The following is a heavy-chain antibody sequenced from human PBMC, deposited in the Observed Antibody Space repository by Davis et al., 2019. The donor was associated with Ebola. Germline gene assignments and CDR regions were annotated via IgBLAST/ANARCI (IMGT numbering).Heavy chain of an antibody. Sequence: GESLKISCKGSGYSFTSYWISWVRQMPGKGLEWMGRIDPSDSYTNYSPSFQGHVTISADKSISTAYLQWSSLKASDTAMYYCARPQSPYYDFWSGYSQPYYFDYWGQGTLVTVSS. J-gene: IGHJ4*02. D-gene: IGHD3-3*01. CDR2: IDPSDSYT. V-gene: IGHV5-10-1*01. CDR1: GYSFTSYW. CDR3: ARPQSPYYDFWSGYSQPYYFDY.